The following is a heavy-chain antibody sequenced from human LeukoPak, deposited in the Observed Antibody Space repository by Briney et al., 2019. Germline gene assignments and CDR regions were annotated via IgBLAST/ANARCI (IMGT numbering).Heavy chain of an antibody. CDR2: ISYDGSNK. CDR3: ARECPYFYGSGSPDTDY. V-gene: IGHV3-30*04. D-gene: IGHD3-10*01. CDR1: GFTLSSYA. J-gene: IGHJ4*02. Sequence: GGCLRLSCAASGFTLSSYAMRSVRQAAGKWLEWVAVISYDGSNKYYAASVKGRFTISRDNSKNTLYLQMNSLRSEDTAVYYCARECPYFYGSGSPDTDYWGQGTLVTVSS.